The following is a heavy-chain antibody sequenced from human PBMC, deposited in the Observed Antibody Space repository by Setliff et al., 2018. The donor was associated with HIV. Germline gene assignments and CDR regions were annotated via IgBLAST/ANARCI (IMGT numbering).Heavy chain of an antibody. D-gene: IGHD3-10*01. Sequence: HPGGSLRLSCATSGFTFDDYALHWVRQAPGKGLEWVPGIKWSTNRIRYVDSVKGRFNISRDNTKNSLHLQLDSPSAEDAAVYFCARDGHLYGQPFDYWGQGALVTVSS. J-gene: IGHJ4*02. CDR1: GFTFDDYA. CDR2: IKWSTNRI. CDR3: ARDGHLYGQPFDY. V-gene: IGHV3-9*01.